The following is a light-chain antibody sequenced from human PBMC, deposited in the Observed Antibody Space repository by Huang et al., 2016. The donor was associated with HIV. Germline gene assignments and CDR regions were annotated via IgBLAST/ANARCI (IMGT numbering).Light chain of an antibody. V-gene: IGKV1-16*01. J-gene: IGKJ2*01. CDR1: QDIKNY. CDR3: QQYYTYPYT. CDR2: RIS. Sequence: DIQMTQSPSSLSASVGDRVTITCRASQDIKNYVAWFQQKPGRAPRSLIHRISFLHSGVPSRFSGGRSGMHFTLTIHSLQPEDFAFYYCQQYYTYPYTFGQATKLEIK.